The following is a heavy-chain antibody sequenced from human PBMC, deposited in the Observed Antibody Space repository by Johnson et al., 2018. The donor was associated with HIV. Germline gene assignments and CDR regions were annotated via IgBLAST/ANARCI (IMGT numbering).Heavy chain of an antibody. CDR2: IKQDGSEK. V-gene: IGHV3-7*05. CDR3: ATGFGPAFEM. D-gene: IGHD3-16*01. CDR1: GFNFGGYW. Sequence: VQLVESGGGLVQPGGSLRLSCAASGFNFGGYWMSWVRQAPGKGLEWVANIKQDGSEKYYVDSVKGRFTISRDNSKNTLYLQMNSLKTEDTAVYYCATGFGPAFEMWGQGTMVTVSS. J-gene: IGHJ3*02.